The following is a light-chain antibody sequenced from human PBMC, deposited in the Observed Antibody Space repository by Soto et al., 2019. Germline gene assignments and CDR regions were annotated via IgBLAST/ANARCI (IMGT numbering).Light chain of an antibody. CDR2: SAS. V-gene: IGKV1-27*01. J-gene: IGKJ3*01. CDR1: QGISNY. Sequence: DIQMTQSPSSLSASVGDRVTITCRASQGISNYLAWYQQKPGKVPKLLIYSASTLQLGVPSRFIGSGSGTDFTLTISSLQPEDVATYYCQKHNSAPFTFGPGTKVDIK. CDR3: QKHNSAPFT.